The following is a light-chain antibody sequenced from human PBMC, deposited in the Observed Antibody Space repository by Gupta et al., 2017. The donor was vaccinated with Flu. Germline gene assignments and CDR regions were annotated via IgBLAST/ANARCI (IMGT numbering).Light chain of an antibody. J-gene: IGLJ3*02. V-gene: IGLV1-47*01. CDR2: ATN. CDR1: SSNIGNND. CDR3: ATWDDSLSGLWV. Sequence: QSVLTQSPSASGTPGQTVTISRSGSSSNIGNNDVCWYQQVPDTAPKLVIYATNQRPSGVPDRFSASKSGTSDSLVVRGLRSEDEADYYCATWDDSLSGLWVFGGGTKLTVL.